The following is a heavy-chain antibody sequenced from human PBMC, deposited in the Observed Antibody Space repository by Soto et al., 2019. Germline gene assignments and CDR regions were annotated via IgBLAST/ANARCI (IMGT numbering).Heavy chain of an antibody. J-gene: IGHJ6*02. D-gene: IGHD3-16*01. V-gene: IGHV3-11*01. Sequence: GGSLRLSCAASGFTFSDYYMTWIRQAPGKGLEWLSDISGSGDNIYNADSVKGRFTISRDNAKNSLYLQMNSLRVEDTAVYFCVRDSRWGHVWGQGTTVTVSS. CDR2: ISGSGDNI. CDR3: VRDSRWGHV. CDR1: GFTFSDYY.